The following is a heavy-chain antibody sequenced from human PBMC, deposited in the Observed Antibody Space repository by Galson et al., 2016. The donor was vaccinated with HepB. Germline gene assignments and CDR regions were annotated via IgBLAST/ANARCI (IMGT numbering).Heavy chain of an antibody. CDR1: GXXFSXXX. Sequence: SLXXSCAASGXXFSXXXMYXXXQAXXKGLXWVALVSFDGSXKFYADSVQGRFTISKDNFKNTLYLQMNSLRTGESAVYYCARARTPLWSPMGIYSAMDIWGQXTTVTVSS. CDR2: VSFDGSXK. D-gene: IGHD2-21*01. J-gene: IGHJ6*02. CDR3: ARARTPLWSPMGIYSAMDI. V-gene: IGHV3-30*04.